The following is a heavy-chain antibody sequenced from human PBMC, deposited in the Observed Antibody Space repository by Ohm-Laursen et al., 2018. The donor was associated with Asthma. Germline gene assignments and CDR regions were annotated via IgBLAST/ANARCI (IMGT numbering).Heavy chain of an antibody. V-gene: IGHV3-30*03. CDR2: ISYDGSNK. J-gene: IGHJ4*02. CDR3: ARDLYNYYDSSGYFPHY. CDR1: GFTFSSYG. Sequence: RSLRLSCAASGFTFSSYGMHWVRQAPGKGLEWVAVISYDGSNKYYADSVKGRFTISRDNSKNTLYLQMNSLRAEDTAVYYCARDLYNYYDSSGYFPHYWGQGTLVTVSS. D-gene: IGHD3-22*01.